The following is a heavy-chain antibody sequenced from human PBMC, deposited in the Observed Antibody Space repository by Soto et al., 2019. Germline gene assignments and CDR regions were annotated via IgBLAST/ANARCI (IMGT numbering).Heavy chain of an antibody. V-gene: IGHV3-30*18. J-gene: IGHJ5*02. CDR2: ISYDGSNK. Sequence: QTGVSLRLSCAASGFTFSSYGMHWVRQAPGKGLEWVAVISYDGSNKYYADSVKGRFTISRDNSKNTLYLQMNSLRAEDTAVYYCAKDRYCSGGSRYGFDPWGQGTLVTVSS. D-gene: IGHD2-15*01. CDR3: AKDRYCSGGSRYGFDP. CDR1: GFTFSSYG.